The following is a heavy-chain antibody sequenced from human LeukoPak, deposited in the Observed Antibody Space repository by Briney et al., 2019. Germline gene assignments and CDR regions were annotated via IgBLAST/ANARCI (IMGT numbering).Heavy chain of an antibody. V-gene: IGHV3-7*03. CDR2: IKQDGSEK. CDR1: GFTFSSYW. CDR3: ARDYDCSSTSCYYFVY. D-gene: IGHD2-2*01. J-gene: IGHJ4*02. Sequence: GGSLRLSCAASGFTFSSYWMSWVRQAPGKGLEWVANIKQDGSEKYYVDSVKGRFTISRDNAKNSLYLQMNSLRAEDTAVYYCARDYDCSSTSCYYFVYWGQGTLVTVSS.